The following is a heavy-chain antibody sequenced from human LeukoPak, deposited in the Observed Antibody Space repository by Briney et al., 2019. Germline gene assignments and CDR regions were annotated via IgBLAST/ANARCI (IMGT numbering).Heavy chain of an antibody. J-gene: IGHJ4*02. V-gene: IGHV3-49*03. D-gene: IGHD3-3*01. CDR3: TREEHYDFWSGYPYYFDY. CDR2: IRSKAYGGTT. Sequence: GGSLRLSCTASGFTFGDYAMSWFRQAPGKGLEWVGFIRSKAYGGTTEYAASVKGRFTISRDDSKSIAYLQMNSLKTEDTAVYYCTREEHYDFWSGYPYYFDYWGQGTLVTVSS. CDR1: GFTFGDYA.